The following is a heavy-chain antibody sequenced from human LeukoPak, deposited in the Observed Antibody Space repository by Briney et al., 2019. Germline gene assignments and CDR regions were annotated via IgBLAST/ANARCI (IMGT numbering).Heavy chain of an antibody. CDR2: TRNKANSYTT. Sequence: GGSLRLSCAASGFTFSDHYMDWVRQAPGKGLEWDGRTRNKANSYTTEYAASVKGRFTISRDDSKNSLYLQMDSLESEDTAVYYCARYDSGSPDYWGQGTLVTVSS. CDR1: GFTFSDHY. CDR3: ARYDSGSPDY. J-gene: IGHJ4*02. V-gene: IGHV3-72*01. D-gene: IGHD3-10*01.